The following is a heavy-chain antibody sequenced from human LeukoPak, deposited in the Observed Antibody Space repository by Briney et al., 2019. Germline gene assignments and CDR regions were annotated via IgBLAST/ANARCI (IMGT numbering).Heavy chain of an antibody. Sequence: SETLSLTCAVYGGSFSGYYWSWIRQPPGKGLEWIGEINHSGSTNYNPSLKSRVTISVGTSKNQFSMKLSSVTAADTAVYYCARGSSWFSIWFDPWGQGTLVTVSS. J-gene: IGHJ5*02. CDR1: GGSFSGYY. CDR2: INHSGST. D-gene: IGHD6-13*01. CDR3: ARGSSWFSIWFDP. V-gene: IGHV4-34*01.